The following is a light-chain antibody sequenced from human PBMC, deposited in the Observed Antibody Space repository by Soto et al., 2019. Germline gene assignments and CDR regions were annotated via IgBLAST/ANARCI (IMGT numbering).Light chain of an antibody. Sequence: DIQMTQSPPTLSAFVGDRDTITSGASPSISPWLAGYHQKPGKAPRLLIYEVSTLESGVPSRFSGSGSGTEFSLTIKSLEPDDFATYYCQQYNSYSWTCGQGTKVEIK. J-gene: IGKJ1*01. V-gene: IGKV1-5*01. CDR1: PSISPW. CDR3: QQYNSYSWT. CDR2: EVS.